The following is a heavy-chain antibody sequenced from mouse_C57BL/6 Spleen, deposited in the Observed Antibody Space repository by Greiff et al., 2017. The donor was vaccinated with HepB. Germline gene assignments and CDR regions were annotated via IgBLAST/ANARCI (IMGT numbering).Heavy chain of an antibody. CDR3: AREVYYYGSRDYAMDY. Sequence: QVQLKQSGPELVKPGASVKISCKASGYAFSSSWMNWVKQRPGKGLEWIGRIYPGDGDTNYNGKFKGKATLTADKSSSTAYMQLSSLTSEDSAVYFCAREVYYYGSRDYAMDYWGQGTSVTVSS. V-gene: IGHV1-82*01. D-gene: IGHD1-1*01. J-gene: IGHJ4*01. CDR1: GYAFSSSW. CDR2: IYPGDGDT.